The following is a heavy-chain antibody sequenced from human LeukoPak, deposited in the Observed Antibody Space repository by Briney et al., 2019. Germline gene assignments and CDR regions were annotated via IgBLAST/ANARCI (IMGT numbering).Heavy chain of an antibody. CDR1: GFTLSSYG. J-gene: IGHJ6*02. CDR3: AKDAVAYYYDSSGYAELDYYGMDV. D-gene: IGHD3-22*01. CDR2: ISYDGSNK. Sequence: GGSLRLSCAASGFTLSSYGMHWVRQAPGKGLEWVAVISYDGSNKYYADSVKGRFTISRDNSKNTLYLQMNSLRAEDTAVYYCAKDAVAYYYDSSGYAELDYYGMDVWGQGTTVTVSS. V-gene: IGHV3-30*18.